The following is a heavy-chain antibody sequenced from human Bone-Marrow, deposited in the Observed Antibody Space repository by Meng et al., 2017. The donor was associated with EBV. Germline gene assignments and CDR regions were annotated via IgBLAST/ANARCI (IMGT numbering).Heavy chain of an antibody. D-gene: IGHD2-21*02. CDR1: GFTFSSYA. J-gene: IGHJ4*02. CDR2: ISGSGGST. CDR3: AKGRRIVVVTATLDY. V-gene: IGHV3-23*01. Sequence: EVQLLESXVGLVQPGGALRLSCAASGFTFSSYAMSWVRQAPGKGLEWVSAISGSGGSTYYADSVKGRFTISRDNSKNTLYLQMNSLRAEDTAVYYCAKGRRIVVVTATLDYWGQGTLVTVSS.